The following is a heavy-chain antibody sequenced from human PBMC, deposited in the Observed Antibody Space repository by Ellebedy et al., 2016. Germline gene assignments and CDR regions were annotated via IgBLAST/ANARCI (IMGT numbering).Heavy chain of an antibody. D-gene: IGHD3-10*01. V-gene: IGHV3-49*03. Sequence: GGSLRLXXTASGFTFGDFAINWFRQAPGKGLEWVGFIRSKAYGGTAEYAASVKGRFSISRDDSKSLAYLQMNSLKTEDTAMYYCSRSGSYTFQTYYYGMDVWGQGTTVTVSS. CDR2: IRSKAYGGTA. CDR1: GFTFGDFA. CDR3: SRSGSYTFQTYYYGMDV. J-gene: IGHJ6*02.